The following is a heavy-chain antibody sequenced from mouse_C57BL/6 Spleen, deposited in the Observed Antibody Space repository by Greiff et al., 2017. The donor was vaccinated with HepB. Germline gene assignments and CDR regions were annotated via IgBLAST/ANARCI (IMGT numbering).Heavy chain of an antibody. J-gene: IGHJ2*01. CDR3: AVSMMVTTYLYYFYS. Sequence: EVKLVESGGGLVQPGGSMKLSCVASGFTFSNYWMNWVRQSPEKGLEWVAQIRLKSDNYATHFTESVKGRFTISRNDSKSSVYLKINNLRAEDTGIYYCAVSMMVTTYLYYFYSWGQGTTLAVSS. CDR1: GFTFSNYW. D-gene: IGHD2-3*01. V-gene: IGHV6-3*01. CDR2: IRLKSDNYAT.